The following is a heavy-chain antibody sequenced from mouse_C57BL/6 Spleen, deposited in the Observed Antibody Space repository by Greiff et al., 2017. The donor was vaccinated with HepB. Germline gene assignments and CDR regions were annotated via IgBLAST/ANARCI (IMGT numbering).Heavy chain of an antibody. J-gene: IGHJ2*01. D-gene: IGHD4-1*01. V-gene: IGHV1-54*01. CDR1: GYAFTNYL. CDR3: ARSGSYFDY. Sequence: QVQLQQSGAELVRPGTSVKVSCKASGYAFTNYLIEWVKQRPGQGLEWIGVINPGSGGTNYNEKFKGKATLTADKSSSTAYMQRSSLTSEDSAVYFCARSGSYFDYWGQGTTLTVSS. CDR2: INPGSGGT.